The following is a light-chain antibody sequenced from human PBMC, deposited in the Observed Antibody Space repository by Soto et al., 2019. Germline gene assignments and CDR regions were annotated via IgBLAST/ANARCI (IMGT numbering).Light chain of an antibody. V-gene: IGKV3-11*01. CDR3: HQRRAWPRT. CDR1: QSVGTY. CDR2: DVS. J-gene: IGKJ1*01. Sequence: DIVLTQSPATLSLSPGERATLSCRASQSVGTYLVWYQHKPGQAPRLLIHDVSNRATGIPARFSGSGSGTDFTLTISCLEPEDFAVYYCHQRRAWPRTFGEGTKVEIK.